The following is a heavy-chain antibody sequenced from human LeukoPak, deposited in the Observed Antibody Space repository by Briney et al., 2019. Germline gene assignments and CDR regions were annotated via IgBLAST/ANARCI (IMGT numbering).Heavy chain of an antibody. V-gene: IGHV3-30*18. CDR2: ISYDGSNK. CDR1: GFTFSSYG. D-gene: IGHD6-19*01. J-gene: IGHJ4*02. Sequence: GRSLRLSCAASGFTFSSYGMHWGRQAPGKGLEWVAVISYDGSNKYYADSVKGRFTISRDNSKNTLYLQMNSLRAEDTAVYYCAKAVAGSEDYWGQGTLVAVSS. CDR3: AKAVAGSEDY.